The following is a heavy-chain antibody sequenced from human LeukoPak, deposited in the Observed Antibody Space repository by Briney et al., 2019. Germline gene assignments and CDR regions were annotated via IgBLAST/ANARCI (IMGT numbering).Heavy chain of an antibody. CDR3: ARDRRYYDSSGYYDY. CDR1: GYTFTSYY. D-gene: IGHD3-22*01. V-gene: IGHV1-46*01. J-gene: IGHJ4*02. CDR2: INPSGGST. Sequence: ASVKVSCKASGYTFTSYYMHWVRQAPGQGLEWMGIINPSGGSTSYAQKFQGRVTMTRDMSTSTVYMELSSLRSEDTAVYYCARDRRYYDSSGYYDYWGQGTLVAVSS.